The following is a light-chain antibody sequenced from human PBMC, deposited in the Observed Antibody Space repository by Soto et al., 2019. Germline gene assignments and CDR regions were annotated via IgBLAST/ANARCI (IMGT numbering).Light chain of an antibody. Sequence: QSVLTQPASVSGSPGQSLTISCTGTTSDIGFYDYVSWYQQYPGKAPKLMIYDVNKRPSGVPGRFSGSKSGNTASLTISGLQAEDEADYYCCSYAGSFTLIFGGGTKLTVL. J-gene: IGLJ2*01. CDR3: CSYAGSFTLI. V-gene: IGLV2-11*01. CDR1: TSDIGFYDY. CDR2: DVN.